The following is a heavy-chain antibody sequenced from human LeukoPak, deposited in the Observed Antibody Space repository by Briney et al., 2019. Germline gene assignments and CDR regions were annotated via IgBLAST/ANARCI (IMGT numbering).Heavy chain of an antibody. Sequence: GASVKVSCKASGGTFSSYAISWVRQAPGQGLEWMGGIIPIFGTANYAQKFQGRVTITADESTGTAYMELSSLRSEDTAVYYCASAGHGSGSYYYYYYMDVWGKGTAVTVSS. D-gene: IGHD3-10*01. CDR2: IIPIFGTA. J-gene: IGHJ6*03. CDR3: ASAGHGSGSYYYYYYMDV. V-gene: IGHV1-69*13. CDR1: GGTFSSYA.